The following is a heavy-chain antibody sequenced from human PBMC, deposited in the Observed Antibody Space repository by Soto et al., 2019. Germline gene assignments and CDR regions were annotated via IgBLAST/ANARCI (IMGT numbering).Heavy chain of an antibody. CDR1: GYSFTSYW. D-gene: IGHD5-18*01. Sequence: GESLKISCKGSGYSFTSYWIGWVRQMPGKGLEWMGIIYPGDSDTRYSPSFQGQVTISADKSISTAYLQWSSLKASDTAMYYCARRNTDTAMVNNYYYYMDVWGKGTTVTVSS. J-gene: IGHJ6*03. CDR3: ARRNTDTAMVNNYYYYMDV. CDR2: IYPGDSDT. V-gene: IGHV5-51*01.